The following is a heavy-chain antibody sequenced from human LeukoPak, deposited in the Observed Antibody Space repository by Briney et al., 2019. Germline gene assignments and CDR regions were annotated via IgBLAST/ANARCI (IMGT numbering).Heavy chain of an antibody. D-gene: IGHD2-21*02. CDR3: VRGDLHRGADCYLYYFDH. CDR1: GFTFSEHY. J-gene: IGHJ4*02. CDR2: SRNKANSYST. V-gene: IGHV3-72*01. Sequence: GGSLSLPCATSGFTFSEHYIDWVRRAPGKGLEWVGRSRNKANSYSTEYGASVKGRFTISSDDSKKSLDLQMNSLKAEDTAVYYCVRGDLHRGADCYLYYFDHWGQGPLVTVSS.